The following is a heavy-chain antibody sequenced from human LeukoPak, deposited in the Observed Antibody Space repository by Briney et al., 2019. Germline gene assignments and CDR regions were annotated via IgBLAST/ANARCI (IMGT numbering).Heavy chain of an antibody. V-gene: IGHV3-30*04. J-gene: IGHJ4*02. Sequence: QSGGSLRLSCAASGFTFSSYAMHWVRQAPGKGLEWVAVISYDGSNKYYADSVKGRFTISRDNSKNTLYLQMNSLRAEDTAVYYCAREGIYSGGGYFDYWGQGTLVTVSS. CDR2: ISYDGSNK. D-gene: IGHD1-26*01. CDR3: AREGIYSGGGYFDY. CDR1: GFTFSSYA.